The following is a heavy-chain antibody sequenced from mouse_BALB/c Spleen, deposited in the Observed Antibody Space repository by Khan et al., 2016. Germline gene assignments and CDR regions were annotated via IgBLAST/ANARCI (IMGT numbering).Heavy chain of an antibody. J-gene: IGHJ2*01. CDR1: GYSITSGYY. CDR3: ARAWYFDY. Sequence: EVELVESGPGLVKPSQSLSLTCSVTGYSITSGYYWNWIRQFPGNKLEWMGYISYDGSNNYNPSLKNRISIPRDTSKNQFFLKLNSVTTEDTATYYCARAWYFDYWGQGTTLTVSS. CDR2: ISYDGSN. V-gene: IGHV3-6*02.